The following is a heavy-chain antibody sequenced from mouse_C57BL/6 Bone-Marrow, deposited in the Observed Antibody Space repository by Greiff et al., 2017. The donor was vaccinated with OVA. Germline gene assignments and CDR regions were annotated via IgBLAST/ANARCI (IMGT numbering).Heavy chain of an antibody. D-gene: IGHD2-5*01. V-gene: IGHV1-81*01. CDR1: GYTFPSSG. CDR3: ATYYSNSL. CDR2: IYPRSGNT. Sequence: VQGVESGAELARPVASVQLSCKASGYTFPSSGLSWVQQRPGPVLELIGEIYPRSGNTYYNEKFKGKATLTADKSSSTAYMELRSLTSEDAAVYFCATYYSNSLGGQGTTLTVSS. J-gene: IGHJ2*01.